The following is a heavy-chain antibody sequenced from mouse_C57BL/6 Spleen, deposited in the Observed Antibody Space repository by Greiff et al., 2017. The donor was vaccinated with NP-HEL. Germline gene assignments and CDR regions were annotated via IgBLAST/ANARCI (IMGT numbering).Heavy chain of an antibody. CDR3: ARWDYDYDDWFAY. V-gene: IGHV1-64*01. CDR2: IHPNSGST. Sequence: QVQLQQPGAELVKPGASVKLSCKASGYTFTSYWMHWVKQRPGQGLEWIGMIHPNSGSTNYNEKFKSKATLTVDKSSSTAYMQLSSLTSEDSAVYYCARWDYDYDDWFAYWGQGTLVTVSA. J-gene: IGHJ3*01. D-gene: IGHD2-4*01. CDR1: GYTFTSYW.